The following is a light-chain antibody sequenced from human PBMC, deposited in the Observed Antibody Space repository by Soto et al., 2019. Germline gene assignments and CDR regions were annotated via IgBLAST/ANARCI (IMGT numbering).Light chain of an antibody. CDR2: EAS. V-gene: IGKV1-5*01. J-gene: IGKJ1*01. CDR3: QQSKTKLWT. Sequence: DLLMTQSPSTLSASVGDRVTITCRASESISVWLAWYQQKPGKAPKLVIYEASILESGVPSRFSGTGSGTEFTLTISSLQPNDFATYYCQQSKTKLWTFGQGTRVEV. CDR1: ESISVW.